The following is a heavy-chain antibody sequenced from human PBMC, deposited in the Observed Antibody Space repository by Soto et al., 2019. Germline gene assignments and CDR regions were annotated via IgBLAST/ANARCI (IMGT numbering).Heavy chain of an antibody. CDR2: INHSGST. V-gene: IGHV4-34*01. CDR3: ARGDITVAGASFDP. D-gene: IGHD6-19*01. Sequence: PSETLSLTCGVYGGSFSGYYWSWIRQPPGKGLEWIGEINHSGSTNYNPSLKSRVTISVDTSKNQFSLKLSSVTAADTAVYYCARGDITVAGASFDPWGQGTLVTVSS. CDR1: GGSFSGYY. J-gene: IGHJ5*02.